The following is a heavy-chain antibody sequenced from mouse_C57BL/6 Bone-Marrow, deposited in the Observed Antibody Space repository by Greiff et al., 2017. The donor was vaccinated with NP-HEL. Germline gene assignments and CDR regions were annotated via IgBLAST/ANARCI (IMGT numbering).Heavy chain of an antibody. J-gene: IGHJ4*01. CDR3: ARPLYYYGRDYAMDY. CDR2: ISNLAYSI. D-gene: IGHD1-1*01. V-gene: IGHV5-15*01. Sequence: EVKLQESGGGLVQPGGSLKLSCAASGFTFSDYGMAWVRQAPRKGPEWVAFISNLAYSIYYADTVTGRFTISRENAKNTLYLEMSSLRSEDTAMYYCARPLYYYGRDYAMDYWGQGTSVTVSS. CDR1: GFTFSDYG.